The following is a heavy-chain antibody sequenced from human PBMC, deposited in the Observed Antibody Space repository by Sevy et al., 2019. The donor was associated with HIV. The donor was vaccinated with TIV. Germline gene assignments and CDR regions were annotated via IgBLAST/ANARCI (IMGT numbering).Heavy chain of an antibody. D-gene: IGHD3-22*01. CDR1: GFTFSSYW. J-gene: IGHJ3*02. CDR2: INSDGSST. Sequence: GGSLRLSCAASGFTFSSYWMHWVRQAPGKGLVWVSRINSDGSSTNFADSVKGRFTMSRDNAKNTLYLQMNSLRAEDTAVYYCERDWVYGPSGYYLEAAFDIWGQGTMVTVSS. CDR3: ERDWVYGPSGYYLEAAFDI. V-gene: IGHV3-74*01.